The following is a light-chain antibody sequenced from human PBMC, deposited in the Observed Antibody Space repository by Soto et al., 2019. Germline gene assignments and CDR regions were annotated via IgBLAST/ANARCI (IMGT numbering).Light chain of an antibody. CDR1: QSISPW. CDR2: DAS. Sequence: DIQMTQSPSTLSASVGDRVTITCRASQSISPWLAWYQQKPGKAPKLLIYDASSLESGVPSRFSGSGSGTEFTLTISSLHTDDFATYYCQQYNSYSQTFGQGTKV. V-gene: IGKV1-5*01. CDR3: QQYNSYSQT. J-gene: IGKJ1*01.